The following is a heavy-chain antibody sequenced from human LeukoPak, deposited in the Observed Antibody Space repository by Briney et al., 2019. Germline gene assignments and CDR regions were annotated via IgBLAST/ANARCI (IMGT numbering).Heavy chain of an antibody. D-gene: IGHD2-15*01. V-gene: IGHV3-21*01. Sequence: PGGSLRLSCAASGFTFSTYIMNWVRQAPGKGLEWVSSMTSSSSYIYYADSVKGRFTISRDNAKNSLYLQMNSLRAEDTAVYYCARGHCSGASCYSRNFDYWGQGTLVTVSS. J-gene: IGHJ4*02. CDR1: GFTFSTYI. CDR3: ARGHCSGASCYSRNFDY. CDR2: MTSSSSYI.